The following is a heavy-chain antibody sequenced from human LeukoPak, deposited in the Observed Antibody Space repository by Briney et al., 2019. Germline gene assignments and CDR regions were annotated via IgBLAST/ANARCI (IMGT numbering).Heavy chain of an antibody. CDR2: IYYSGST. CDR1: GGSISSYY. D-gene: IGHD5-12*01. J-gene: IGHJ4*02. V-gene: IGHV4-59*08. CDR3: AGQSKANYFDY. Sequence: SETLSLTCTVSGGSISSYYWSWIPQPPGKGREWIGCIYYSGSTNYNPSLKSRVTISVATSKNQFSLKLSSVTAADTAVYYWAGQSKANYFDYWGQGTLVTVSS.